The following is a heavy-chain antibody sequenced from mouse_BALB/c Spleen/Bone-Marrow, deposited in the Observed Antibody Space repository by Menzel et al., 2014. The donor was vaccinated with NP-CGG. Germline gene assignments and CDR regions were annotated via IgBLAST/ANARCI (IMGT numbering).Heavy chain of an antibody. CDR1: GFNIKDTY. Sequence: AQLQQSGAELVKPGASVKLPCTASGFNIKDTYMHWVKQRPEQGLEWVGRIDPANGNTKYDPKFQGKATITADTSSNTAYLQLSSLTSEDTAVYYCARAGRCRYFNGWGAGTTVTVSA. CDR3: ARAGRCRYFNG. D-gene: IGHD4-1*01. J-gene: IGHJ1*01. CDR2: IDPANGNT. V-gene: IGHV14-3*02.